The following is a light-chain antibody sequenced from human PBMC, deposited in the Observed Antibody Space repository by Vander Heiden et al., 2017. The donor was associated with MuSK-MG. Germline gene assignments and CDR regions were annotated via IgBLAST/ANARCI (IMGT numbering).Light chain of an antibody. CDR1: QSVSSY. CDR2: DAS. V-gene: IGKV3-11*01. CDR3: QQRSNWPSYT. Sequence: SPATLSLSPGERATLSCRASQSVSSYLAWYQQKPGQAPRLLIYDASNRATGIPARFSGSGSGTDFTLTISSLEPEDFAVYYCQQRSNWPSYTFGQGTKLEIK. J-gene: IGKJ2*01.